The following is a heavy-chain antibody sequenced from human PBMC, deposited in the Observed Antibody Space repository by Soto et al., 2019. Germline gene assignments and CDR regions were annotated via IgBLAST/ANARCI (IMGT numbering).Heavy chain of an antibody. CDR1: GFTFTHYV. J-gene: IGHJ4*02. V-gene: IGHV1-18*01. D-gene: IGHD3-16*01. CDR3: ARSGGHPLDY. Sequence: QVQLVQSGPEVKKPGASVKVSCKTSGFTFTHYVINWVRQAPGQGLDWMGFSTHTGNTKYGQKFEGRVAMTTDTSSSTAYMEVRSLRSDDTALYYCARSGGHPLDYWGQGTPVTVSS. CDR2: STHTGNT.